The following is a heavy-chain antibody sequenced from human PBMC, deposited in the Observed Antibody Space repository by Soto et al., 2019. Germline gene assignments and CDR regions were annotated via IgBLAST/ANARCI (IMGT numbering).Heavy chain of an antibody. D-gene: IGHD2-15*01. CDR3: AKEEAYCSGGSCSSYYFDY. V-gene: IGHV3-30*18. CDR1: GFTFSSYG. Sequence: PGGSLRLSCVASGFTFSSYGMHWVRQAPGKGLEWVAVISYDGSNKYYADSVKGRFTISRDNSKNTLYLQMNSLRAEDTAVYYCAKEEAYCSGGSCSSYYFDYWGQGTLVTVSS. J-gene: IGHJ4*02. CDR2: ISYDGSNK.